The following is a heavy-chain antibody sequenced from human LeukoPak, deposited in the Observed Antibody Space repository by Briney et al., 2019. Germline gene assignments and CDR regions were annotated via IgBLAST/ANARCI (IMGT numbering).Heavy chain of an antibody. Sequence: PSETLSLTCAVYGGSFSGYYWSWIRQPPGKGLEWIGEINHSGSTNYNPSLKSRVTISVDTSKNQFSLKLSSVAAADTAVYYCARHLYCDFWSGLSAFDIWGQGTMVTVSS. V-gene: IGHV4-34*01. D-gene: IGHD3-3*01. CDR2: INHSGST. CDR1: GGSFSGYY. CDR3: ARHLYCDFWSGLSAFDI. J-gene: IGHJ3*02.